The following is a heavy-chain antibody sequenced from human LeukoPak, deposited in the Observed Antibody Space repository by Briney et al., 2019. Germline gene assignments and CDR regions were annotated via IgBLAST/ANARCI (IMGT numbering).Heavy chain of an antibody. CDR1: GGTFSGYA. CDR2: IIPIFGTA. J-gene: IGHJ3*02. Sequence: SGKVSCKASGGTFSGYAISWVRQAPGQGLEWMGGIIPIFGTANYAQKFQGRVTMTADESTSTAYMELSSLRSEDTAVYYCARAAPYCSGGSCYEGWAFDIWGQGTMVTVSS. V-gene: IGHV1-69*13. CDR3: ARAAPYCSGGSCYEGWAFDI. D-gene: IGHD2-15*01.